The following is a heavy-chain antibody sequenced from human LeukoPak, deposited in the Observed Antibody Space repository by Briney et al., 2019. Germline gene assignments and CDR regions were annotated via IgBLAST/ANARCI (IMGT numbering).Heavy chain of an antibody. V-gene: IGHV1-2*02. Sequence: GASVKVSCKASGYTFTGYYMHWVRQAPGQGLEWMGWINPNSGGTNYAQKFQGRVTMTRDTSISTAYMELSRLRSDDTAVYYCATLGGDYKVQGTFDYWGQGTLVTVSS. D-gene: IGHD4-11*01. CDR2: INPNSGGT. J-gene: IGHJ4*02. CDR1: GYTFTGYY. CDR3: ATLGGDYKVQGTFDY.